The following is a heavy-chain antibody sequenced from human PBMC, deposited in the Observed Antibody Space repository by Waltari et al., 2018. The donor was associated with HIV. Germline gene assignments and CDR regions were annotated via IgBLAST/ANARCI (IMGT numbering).Heavy chain of an antibody. J-gene: IGHJ4*02. Sequence: QVQLNQWGAGLLKPSETLSLTCAVYGGSFSGNYWTWIRQPPGKGLEWIGEINHAGITKYNPSVKSRFTMSVDTSMNQFSLKLTSVTAADTALYYCARRAPMAYFDYWGQGSLVTVSS. V-gene: IGHV4-34*01. CDR3: ARRAPMAYFDY. CDR1: GGSFSGNY. D-gene: IGHD2-8*01. CDR2: INHAGIT.